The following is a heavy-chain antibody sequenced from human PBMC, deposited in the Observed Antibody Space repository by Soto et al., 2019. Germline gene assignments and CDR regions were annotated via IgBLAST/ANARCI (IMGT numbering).Heavy chain of an antibody. V-gene: IGHV1-2*04. Sequence: ASVKVSCKASGYTFTGYYMHWVRQAPGQGLEWMGWINPNSGGTNYAQKFQGWVTMTRDTSISTAYMELSRLRSDDTAVYYCASVAPGAADGGASHSYYYGMDVWGQGTTVTVSS. CDR3: ASVAPGAADGGASHSYYYGMDV. CDR1: GYTFTGYY. J-gene: IGHJ6*02. CDR2: INPNSGGT. D-gene: IGHD6-13*01.